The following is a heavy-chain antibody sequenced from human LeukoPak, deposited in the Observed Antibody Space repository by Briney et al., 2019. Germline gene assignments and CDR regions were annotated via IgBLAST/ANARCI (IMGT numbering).Heavy chain of an antibody. V-gene: IGHV1-3*01. CDR2: ISAGKGNT. CDR1: GYTFTSYA. Sequence: ASVKVSCKASGYTFTSYAMHWVRQAPGQRLEWMGWISAGKGNTKYSQKFQGRVTITRDTSASTAYMELSSLRSEDPAVYYCARDRGGTTGYWGQGTLVTVSS. J-gene: IGHJ4*02. D-gene: IGHD1-1*01. CDR3: ARDRGGTTGY.